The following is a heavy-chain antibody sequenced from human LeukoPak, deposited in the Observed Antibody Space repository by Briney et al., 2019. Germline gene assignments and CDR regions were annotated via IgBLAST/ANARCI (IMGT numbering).Heavy chain of an antibody. CDR3: ARASAAGIMLDS. V-gene: IGHV3-33*01. J-gene: IGHJ4*02. Sequence: GRSLRLSCAASGFTFSSYGMHWVRQAPGKGLEWVAVIWYDGSNKYYADSVKGRFTISRDNSKNTLYLQMNSLRAEDTAVYYCARASAAGIMLDSWGQGTLVTVSS. D-gene: IGHD6-13*01. CDR2: IWYDGSNK. CDR1: GFTFSSYG.